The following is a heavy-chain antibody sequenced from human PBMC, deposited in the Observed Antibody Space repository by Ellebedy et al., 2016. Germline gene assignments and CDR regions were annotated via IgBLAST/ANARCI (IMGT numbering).Heavy chain of an antibody. CDR2: INHSGST. V-gene: IGHV4-34*01. D-gene: IGHD3-10*01. Sequence: SETLSLXCAVYGGSFSGYYWSWIRQPPGKGLEWIGEINHSGSTNYNPSLKSRVTISVDTSKNQFSLKLSSVTAADTAVYYCARAGRLNYYGSGSYFGNPPNYYYYGMDVWGQGTTVTVSS. CDR3: ARAGRLNYYGSGSYFGNPPNYYYYGMDV. CDR1: GGSFSGYY. J-gene: IGHJ6*02.